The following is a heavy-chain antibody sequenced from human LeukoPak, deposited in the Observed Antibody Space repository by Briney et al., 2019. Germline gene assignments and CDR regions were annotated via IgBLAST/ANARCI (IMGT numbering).Heavy chain of an antibody. V-gene: IGHV3-7*03. CDR1: GFSFSSWW. CDR2: IKQDGNEK. CDR3: VREDRSCYYY. J-gene: IGHJ4*02. D-gene: IGHD2-15*01. Sequence: GGSLRLSCAASGFSFSSWWMSWVRQAPGKGLEWVANIKQDGNEKYYVDSVKGRFTISRDNDKNSLYLQMNSLRAEDTAVYYCVREDRSCYYYWGQGNPVTVSS.